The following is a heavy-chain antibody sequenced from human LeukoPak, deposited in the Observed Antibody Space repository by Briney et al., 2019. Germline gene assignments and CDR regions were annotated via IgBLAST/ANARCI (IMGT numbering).Heavy chain of an antibody. Sequence: GESLKISCKGSGYSFTSYWIGWVRQMPGKGLEWMGIIYPGDSDTRYSPSFQGQVTISADKSISTAYLQWSSLKASDTAMYYCARHAPPDNGGNSYYYYGMDVWGQGTTVTVSS. CDR3: ARHAPPDNGGNSYYYYGMDV. V-gene: IGHV5-51*01. CDR1: GYSFTSYW. CDR2: IYPGDSDT. D-gene: IGHD4-23*01. J-gene: IGHJ6*02.